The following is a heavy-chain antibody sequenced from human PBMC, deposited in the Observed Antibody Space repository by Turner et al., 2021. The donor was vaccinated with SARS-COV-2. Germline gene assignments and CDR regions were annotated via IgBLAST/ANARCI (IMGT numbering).Heavy chain of an antibody. D-gene: IGHD3-10*01. CDR1: GFSFADYA. CDR3: AKGGPSFFYDNTGFLDS. CDR2: INWNGDSK. J-gene: IGHJ4*02. Sequence: EVQLVESGGGLVQPGRSLRLSCAVSGFSFADYAMHWVRQAPGKGLEWVSGINWNGDSKDYVDSVKGRFTITRDKARDTLYLEMDSLRVEDTALYYCAKGGPSFFYDNTGFLDSWGQGTLVTVSS. V-gene: IGHV3-9*01.